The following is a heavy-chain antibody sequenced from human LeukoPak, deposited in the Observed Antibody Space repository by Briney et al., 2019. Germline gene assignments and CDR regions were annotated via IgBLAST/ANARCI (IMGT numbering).Heavy chain of an antibody. Sequence: ASVKVSCKASGYTFTSYYMHWVRQAPGQGLERMGIINPSGGSTSYAQKFQGRVTMTRDMSTSTVYMELSSLRSEDTAVYYCARDGPPLYYGSGGNWFDPWGQGTLVTVSS. V-gene: IGHV1-46*01. CDR1: GYTFTSYY. CDR2: INPSGGST. J-gene: IGHJ5*02. D-gene: IGHD3-10*01. CDR3: ARDGPPLYYGSGGNWFDP.